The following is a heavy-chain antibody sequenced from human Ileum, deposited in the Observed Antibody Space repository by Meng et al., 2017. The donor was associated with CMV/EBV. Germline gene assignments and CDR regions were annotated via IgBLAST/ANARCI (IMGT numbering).Heavy chain of an antibody. J-gene: IGHJ5*02. V-gene: IGHV3-30*02. D-gene: IGHD6-13*01. Sequence: SYGMHWVRQAPGKGLEWVAFIRYDGSNKYYADSVKGRFTISRDNSKNTLYLQMNSLRAEDTAVYYCAKDTLGAPWYSSSWYGGWFDPWGQGTLVTVSS. CDR1: SYG. CDR2: IRYDGSNK. CDR3: AKDTLGAPWYSSSWYGGWFDP.